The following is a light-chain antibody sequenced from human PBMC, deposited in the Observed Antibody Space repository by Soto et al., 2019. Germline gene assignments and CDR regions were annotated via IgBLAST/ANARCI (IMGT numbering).Light chain of an antibody. CDR2: DVS. CDR3: SSYTSGGNYV. CDR1: SSDVAAYNF. J-gene: IGLJ1*01. Sequence: QSVLTQPASVSGSPGQSVAISCTGTSSDVAAYNFVSWYQQHPGKAPKLMVFDVSNRPSGVSDRFSGSKSGNTASLTISGLQAEDEADYYCSSYTSGGNYVFGTGTKLT. V-gene: IGLV2-14*01.